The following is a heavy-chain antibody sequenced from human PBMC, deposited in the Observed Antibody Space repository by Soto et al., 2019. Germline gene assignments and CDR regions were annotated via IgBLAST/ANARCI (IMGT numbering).Heavy chain of an antibody. CDR3: AKDQKGSGWPNYFHH. CDR2: ISDSGHIT. J-gene: IGHJ1*01. CDR1: GFTFSSYA. Sequence: GGSLRLSCAASGFTFSSYALSWVRQAPGKGLEWVSSISDSGHITYYADSVKGRFTISRDNSKNPLWLQMNSLRAEDTGVYYCAKDQKGSGWPNYFHHWDQGTLVAVSS. D-gene: IGHD6-19*01. V-gene: IGHV3-23*01.